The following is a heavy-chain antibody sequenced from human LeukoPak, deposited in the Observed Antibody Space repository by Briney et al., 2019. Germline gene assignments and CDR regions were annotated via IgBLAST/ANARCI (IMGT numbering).Heavy chain of an antibody. Sequence: LETLSLTCTVSGDSFNNKYWSWIRQPPGKGLEWIGYISNTGSTTYNPSLNSPVTISVDASKNQFSLKLSSVTAADTAVYYCARRYSSGWYRYYFDYWGQGTLVTVSS. V-gene: IGHV4-59*12. CDR2: ISNTGST. J-gene: IGHJ4*02. D-gene: IGHD6-19*01. CDR1: GDSFNNKY. CDR3: ARRYSSGWYRYYFDY.